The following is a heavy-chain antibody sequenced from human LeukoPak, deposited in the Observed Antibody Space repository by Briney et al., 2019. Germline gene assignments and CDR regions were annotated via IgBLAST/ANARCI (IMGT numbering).Heavy chain of an antibody. D-gene: IGHD2-15*01. V-gene: IGHV3-21*01. CDR3: ARVVVVAAKPHHFDY. Sequence: GSLRLSCAASGFTFSSYSMNWVRQAPGKGLEWVSSISSSSSYIYYADSVKGRFTISRDNAKNSLYLQMNSLRAEDTAVYYCARVVVVAAKPHHFDYWGQGTLVTVSS. CDR1: GFTFSSYS. CDR2: ISSSSSYI. J-gene: IGHJ4*02.